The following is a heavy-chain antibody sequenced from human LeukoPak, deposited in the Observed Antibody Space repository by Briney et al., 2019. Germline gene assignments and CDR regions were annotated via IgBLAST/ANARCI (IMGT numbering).Heavy chain of an antibody. J-gene: IGHJ6*03. V-gene: IGHV4-39*07. CDR2: IYYSGST. D-gene: IGHD3-3*01. CDR3: ARVSGRFLERSVAGYYYYYMDV. CDR1: GGSISSSSYY. Sequence: KSSETLSLTCTVSGGSISSSSYYWGWIRQPPGKGLEWIGSIYYSGSTYYNPSLKSRVTISVDTSKNQFSLKLSSVTAADTAVYYCARVSGRFLERSVAGYYYYYMDVWGKGTTVTVSS.